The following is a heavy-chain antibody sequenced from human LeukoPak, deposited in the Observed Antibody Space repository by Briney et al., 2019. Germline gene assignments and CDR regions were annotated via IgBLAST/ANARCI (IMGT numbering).Heavy chain of an antibody. CDR3: ARGYSRCGGDCYRPRRFETRATPNFDY. CDR1: GFTFSSYA. V-gene: IGHV3-30-3*01. J-gene: IGHJ4*02. CDR2: ISYDGSNK. D-gene: IGHD2-21*02. Sequence: GGSLRLSCAASGFTFSSYAMHWVRQAPGKGLEWVSVISYDGSNKYYADSVKGRFTISSDNSKNTLYLQMNSLRAEDTAVYYCARGYSRCGGDCYRPRRFETRATPNFDYWGQGTLVTVSS.